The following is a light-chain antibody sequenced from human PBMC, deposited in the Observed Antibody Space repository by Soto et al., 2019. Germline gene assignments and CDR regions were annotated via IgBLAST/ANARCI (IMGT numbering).Light chain of an antibody. J-gene: IGLJ1*01. CDR1: SSDVGTYKY. CDR3: NSYTTSSTLV. V-gene: IGLV2-14*03. CDR2: DVS. Sequence: QSALTQPASVPGSPGQSITISCTGTSSDVGTYKYVSWYQQHPGKAPKLMIYDVSNRPSGVSNRFSGSKSGNTASLTISGLQAEDEADYYCNSYTTSSTLVFGTGTKVTVL.